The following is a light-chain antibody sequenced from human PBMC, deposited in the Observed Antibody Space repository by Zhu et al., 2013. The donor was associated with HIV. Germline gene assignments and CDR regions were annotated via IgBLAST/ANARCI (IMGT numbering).Light chain of an antibody. CDR2: DVS. J-gene: IGKJ5*01. V-gene: IGKV3D-20*01. CDR1: QTIVSRY. CDR3: QQYGSSPRT. Sequence: EIVLTQSPATLSLSPGERATLSCGASQTIVSRYLAWYQQKPGLAPRLLIHDVSIRATGIPDRFSASGSGTDFTLTISRLEPDDFAVYYCQQYGSSPRTFGQGTRL.